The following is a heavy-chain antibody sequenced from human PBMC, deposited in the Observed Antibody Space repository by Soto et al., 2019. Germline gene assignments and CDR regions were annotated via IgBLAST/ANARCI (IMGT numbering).Heavy chain of an antibody. CDR1: GGSFSGYY. D-gene: IGHD3-9*01. CDR3: ARGGDILTGYTYPIDY. J-gene: IGHJ4*02. V-gene: IGHV4-34*01. Sequence: QVQLQQWGAGLLKPSETLSLTCAVYGGSFSGYYWSWIRQPPGKGLEWIGEINHSGSTNYNPSLKRRVTLSXXTXKXXFSLKLSSVTAADTAVYYCARGGDILTGYTYPIDYWGQGTLVTVSS. CDR2: INHSGST.